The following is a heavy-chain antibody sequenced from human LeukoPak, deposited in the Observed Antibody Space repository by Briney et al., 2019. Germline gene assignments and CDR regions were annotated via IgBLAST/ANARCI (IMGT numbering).Heavy chain of an antibody. D-gene: IGHD3-16*01. V-gene: IGHV3-7*01. CDR2: INPDGSGR. CDR1: GFTLSTYW. J-gene: IGHJ4*02. Sequence: GGSLRLSCEASGFTLSTYWMNWVRQVPGKGLDWVANINPDGSGRRYVDSVKGRFTIARDNADNPLSLQMNSLRAEDTAVYYCASWGAGGNSWGQGTLVTVSS. CDR3: ASWGAGGNS.